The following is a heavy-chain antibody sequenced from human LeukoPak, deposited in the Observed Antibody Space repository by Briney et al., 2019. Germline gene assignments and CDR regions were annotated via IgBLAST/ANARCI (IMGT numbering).Heavy chain of an antibody. J-gene: IGHJ4*02. Sequence: GGFLRLXCAASGFTFSTYWMSWVRQAPGKGLEWVANIQQDGSEKYYVASVKGRFTISRDNAKNSLYLQMNSLRVEDTAVYYCARRWVSGSNFDSWGQGTLVTVSS. CDR1: GFTFSTYW. CDR2: IQQDGSEK. D-gene: IGHD1-14*01. CDR3: ARRWVSGSNFDS. V-gene: IGHV3-7*01.